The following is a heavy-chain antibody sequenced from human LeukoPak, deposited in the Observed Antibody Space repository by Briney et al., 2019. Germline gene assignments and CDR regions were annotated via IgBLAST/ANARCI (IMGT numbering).Heavy chain of an antibody. CDR2: IRYDGSNK. CDR1: GFTFSSYG. J-gene: IGHJ4*02. CDR3: AKGNWGSYYFDY. V-gene: IGHV3-30*02. Sequence: GGSLGLSCAASGFTFSSYGMHWVRQAPGKGLEWVAFIRYDGSNKYYADSVKGRFTISRDNSKNTLYLQMNSLRAEDTAVYYCAKGNWGSYYFDYWGQGTLVTVSS. D-gene: IGHD7-27*01.